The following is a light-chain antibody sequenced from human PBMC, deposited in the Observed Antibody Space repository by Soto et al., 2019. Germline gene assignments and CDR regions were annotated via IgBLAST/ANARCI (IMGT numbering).Light chain of an antibody. V-gene: IGKV1-39*01. CDR3: QQSYTRT. CDR2: AAS. CDR1: QSIGSW. Sequence: DIQMTQSPSTLSASVGDRVTITCRASQSIGSWLAWYQQKPGKAPKVLIFAASRLQSGVPSRFSGSGSGTDFTLTISSLQPEDFATYYCQQSYTRTFGQGTKVEI. J-gene: IGKJ1*01.